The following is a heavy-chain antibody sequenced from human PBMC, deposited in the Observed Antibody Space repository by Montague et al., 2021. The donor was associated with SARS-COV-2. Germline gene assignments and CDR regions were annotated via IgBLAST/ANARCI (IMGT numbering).Heavy chain of an antibody. CDR1: GGSISSYY. CDR2: IYYSGST. CDR3: ASFPSGYYDSSGYHI. V-gene: IGHV4-59*12. D-gene: IGHD3-22*01. J-gene: IGHJ4*02. Sequence: SETLSLTCTVSGGSISSYYWSWIRQPPGKGLEWIGYIYYSGSTNYNPSLKSRVTISVDTSKNQFSLKLSSVTAADTAVYYCASFPSGYYDSSGYHIWGQGTLVTVSS.